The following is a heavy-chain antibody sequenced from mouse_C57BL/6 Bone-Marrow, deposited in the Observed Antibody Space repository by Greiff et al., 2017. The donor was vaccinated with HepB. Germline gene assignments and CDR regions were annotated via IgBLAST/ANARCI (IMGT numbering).Heavy chain of an antibody. V-gene: IGHV5-2*01. J-gene: IGHJ1*03. D-gene: IGHD1-1*01. CDR2: INSDGGST. CDR3: ARQRGYYGSSRDWYFDV. CDR1: EYEFPSHD. Sequence: EVKLMESGGGLVQPGESLKLSCESNEYEFPSHDMSWVRQTPEKRLELVAAINSDGGSTYYPDTMERRFIISRDNTKKTLYLQMSSLRSEDTALYYCARQRGYYGSSRDWYFDVWGTGTTVTVSS.